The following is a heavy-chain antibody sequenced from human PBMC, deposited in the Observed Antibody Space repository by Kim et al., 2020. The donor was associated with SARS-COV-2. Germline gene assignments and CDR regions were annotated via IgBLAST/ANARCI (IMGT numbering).Heavy chain of an antibody. CDR1: GGSISSSSYY. Sequence: SETLSLTCTVSGGSISSSSYYWGWIRQPPGKGLEWIGSIYYSGSTYYNPSLKSRVTISVDTSKNQFSLKLSSVTAADTAVYYCARRGSSSPKNWFDPWGQGTLVTVSS. V-gene: IGHV4-39*01. CDR3: ARRGSSSPKNWFDP. D-gene: IGHD6-19*01. CDR2: IYYSGST. J-gene: IGHJ5*02.